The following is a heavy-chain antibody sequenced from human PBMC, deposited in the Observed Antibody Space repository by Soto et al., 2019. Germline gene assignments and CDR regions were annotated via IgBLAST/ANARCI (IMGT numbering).Heavy chain of an antibody. CDR1: GGSISSYY. J-gene: IGHJ4*02. CDR3: ARQHGALAVAFDY. D-gene: IGHD6-19*01. V-gene: IGHV4-59*08. Sequence: PSETLSLTCTVSGGSISSYYWSWIRQPPGKGLEWIGYIYHTGITNYNPSLKSRVTISVDMSKNQFSLTLSSVTAADTPVYHCARQHGALAVAFDYWGQGAPVTVSS. CDR2: IYHTGIT.